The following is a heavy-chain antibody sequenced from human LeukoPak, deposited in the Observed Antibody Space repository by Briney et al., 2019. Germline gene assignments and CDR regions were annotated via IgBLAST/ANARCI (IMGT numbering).Heavy chain of an antibody. V-gene: IGHV3-49*04. CDR1: GFIFGDYA. CDR2: IRSKAYGGTT. CDR3: ARGPIHLWLHNGMDV. Sequence: GGSLRLSCTAAGFIFGDYAVSWVRQAAGGGLGWVGFIRSKAYGGTTEYAASVKGRFTISRDDSEGIAYLQMNSLRIDDTAVYYCARGPIHLWLHNGMDVWGQGTTVIVFS. J-gene: IGHJ6*02. D-gene: IGHD5-12*01.